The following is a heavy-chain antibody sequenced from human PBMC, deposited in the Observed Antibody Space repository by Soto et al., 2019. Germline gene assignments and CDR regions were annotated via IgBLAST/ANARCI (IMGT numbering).Heavy chain of an antibody. CDR3: TTGMVRDNYYGMDV. Sequence: EVQLVESGGGLVKPGGSLRLSCAASGFTFSNAWMSWVRQAPGKGLEWVGRIKSKTDGGTTDYAAPVKGRFTISRDDSKNTLYLQMNRLKTEETAVYYCTTGMVRDNYYGMDVWGQGTTVTVSS. J-gene: IGHJ6*02. CDR1: GFTFSNAW. CDR2: IKSKTDGGTT. D-gene: IGHD3-10*01. V-gene: IGHV3-15*01.